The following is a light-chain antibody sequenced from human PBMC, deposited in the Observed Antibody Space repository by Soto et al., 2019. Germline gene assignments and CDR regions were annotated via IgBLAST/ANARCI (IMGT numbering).Light chain of an antibody. Sequence: QSVLTQPPSVSAAPGQKVTISCSGSSSNIGKNYVSWYQHLPGTAPKLLIYDDHERPSEIPDRFSGSKSGTSATLGITGLQTGDEADYYCGTWDDSLTAAVFGGGTQLTVL. CDR2: DDH. CDR3: GTWDDSLTAAV. CDR1: SSNIGKNY. V-gene: IGLV1-51*01. J-gene: IGLJ7*01.